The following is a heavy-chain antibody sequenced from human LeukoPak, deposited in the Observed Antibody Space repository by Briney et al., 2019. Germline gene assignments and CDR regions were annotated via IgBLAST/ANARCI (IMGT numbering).Heavy chain of an antibody. CDR1: GYTFTSYG. CDR2: ISAYNGNT. D-gene: IGHD3-22*01. J-gene: IGHJ4*02. Sequence: GASVKVSCKASGYTFTSYGISWVRQAPGQGLEWMGWISAYNGNTNYAQKLQGRVTMTTDTSTSTAYMELRSLRSDDTAVYYCARSAGGYYYDSRELYYFDYWGQGTLVTVSS. CDR3: ARSAGGYYYDSRELYYFDY. V-gene: IGHV1-18*01.